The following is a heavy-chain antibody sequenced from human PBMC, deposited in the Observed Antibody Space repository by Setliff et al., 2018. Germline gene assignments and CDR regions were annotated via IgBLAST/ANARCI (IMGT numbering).Heavy chain of an antibody. J-gene: IGHJ4*02. CDR2: ISAYNGNT. CDR1: GDTFSKHG. CDR3: AREGYCTNGVCNYFDY. V-gene: IGHV1-18*01. Sequence: ASVKVSCKASGDTFSKHGISWVRQAPGQGLEWMGWISAYNGNTNYAQKLQGRVTMTTDTSTSTAYMELRSLRSDDTAVYYCAREGYCTNGVCNYFDYWGQGTLVTVSS. D-gene: IGHD2-8*01.